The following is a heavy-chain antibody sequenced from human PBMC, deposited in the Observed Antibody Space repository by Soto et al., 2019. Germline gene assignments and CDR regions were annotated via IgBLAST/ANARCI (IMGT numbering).Heavy chain of an antibody. Sequence: WVSLRLSCAASGVSFSSHGMHWVRQAPDKGLEWVAVISYDGSNKNYADSVKGRFTISRDNSKNTLYLQMNSLRAEDTAVYYCAKGPLMTWMQPVDIWGQGTMVTVSS. V-gene: IGHV3-30*18. CDR3: AKGPLMTWMQPVDI. CDR2: ISYDGSNK. D-gene: IGHD5-18*01. CDR1: GVSFSSHG. J-gene: IGHJ3*02.